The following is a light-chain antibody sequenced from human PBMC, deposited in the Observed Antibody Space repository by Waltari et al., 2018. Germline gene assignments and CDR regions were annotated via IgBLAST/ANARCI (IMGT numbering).Light chain of an antibody. CDR3: AAWDDSLNGVV. J-gene: IGLJ2*01. CDR2: RNN. CDR1: SSSIGSTP. V-gene: IGLV1-44*01. Sequence: QSVLTQPPSESGTPGQRVTSPFSGSSSSIGSTPVNGYQQLPGPAPKLIVYRNNRRPSGVPDRFSGSRSGTSASLAISGLQSEDEADYYCAAWDDSLNGVVFGGGTKLTVL.